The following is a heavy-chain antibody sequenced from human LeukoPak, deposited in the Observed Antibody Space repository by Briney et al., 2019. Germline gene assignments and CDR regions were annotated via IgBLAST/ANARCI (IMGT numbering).Heavy chain of an antibody. D-gene: IGHD5-18*01. V-gene: IGHV4-59*01. J-gene: IGHJ4*02. Sequence: SETLSLTCTVYGGSISCYYWSWLRQPPGKELEWIGFIYYSGSTNYNPSLKSRVTISVTTSKNQCSLKLSSVTAADTAVYYCARGYTAMAFDYWGQGTLVTVSS. CDR2: IYYSGST. CDR3: ARGYTAMAFDY. CDR1: GGSISCYY.